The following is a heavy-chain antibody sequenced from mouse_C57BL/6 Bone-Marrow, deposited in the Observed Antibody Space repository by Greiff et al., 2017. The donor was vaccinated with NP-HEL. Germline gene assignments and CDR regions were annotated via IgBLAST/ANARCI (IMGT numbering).Heavy chain of an antibody. CDR3: TTGRGYYGSSCWFAY. J-gene: IGHJ3*01. CDR1: GFNITDDY. V-gene: IGHV14-4*01. D-gene: IGHD1-1*01. CDR2: IDPENGDT. Sequence: VQLQQSGAELVRPGASVKLSCTASGFNITDDYMHWVKQRPEQGLEWIGWIDPENGDTEYASKFQGKATITAATSSNTAYLQLSSQTAEDTAVYYCTTGRGYYGSSCWFAYWGQGTLVTVSA.